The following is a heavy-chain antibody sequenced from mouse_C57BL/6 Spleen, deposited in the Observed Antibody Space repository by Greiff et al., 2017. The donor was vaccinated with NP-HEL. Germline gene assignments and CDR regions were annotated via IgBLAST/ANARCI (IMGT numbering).Heavy chain of an antibody. Sequence: EVQGVESGGGLVKPGGSLKLSCAASGFTFSDYGMHWVRQAPEKGLAWVAYISSGSSTIYYAAPVKGRFTISRDNAKNTLFLQMTSLRSEDTAMYYCARDFGFAYWGQGALVTVS. CDR3: ARDFGFAY. CDR1: GFTFSDYG. J-gene: IGHJ3*01. CDR2: ISSGSSTI. V-gene: IGHV5-17*01.